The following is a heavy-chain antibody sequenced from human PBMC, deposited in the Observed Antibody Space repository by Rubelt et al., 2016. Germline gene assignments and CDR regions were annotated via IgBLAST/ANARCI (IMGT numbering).Heavy chain of an antibody. J-gene: IGHJ3*02. Sequence: GWINPNSGGTNYAQKFQGRVTMTRDTSISTAYMELSRLRSDDTAVYYCARILGYSYGYGDAFDIWGQGTMVTVSS. V-gene: IGHV1-2*02. CDR3: ARILGYSYGYGDAFDI. D-gene: IGHD5-18*01. CDR2: INPNSGGT.